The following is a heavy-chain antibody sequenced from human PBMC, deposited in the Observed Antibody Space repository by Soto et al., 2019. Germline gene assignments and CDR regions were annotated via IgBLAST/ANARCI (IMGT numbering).Heavy chain of an antibody. D-gene: IGHD3-10*01. CDR2: IYHSGST. V-gene: IGHV4-4*02. J-gene: IGHJ4*02. CDR3: ARDFGYGSGSYYLDY. CDR1: SGSISSSNW. Sequence: SETLSLTCAVSSGSISSSNWWSWVRQPPGKGLEWIGEIYHSGSTNYNPSLKSRVTISVDKSKNQFSLKLSSVTVADTAVYYCARDFGYGSGSYYLDYWGQGTLVTVSS.